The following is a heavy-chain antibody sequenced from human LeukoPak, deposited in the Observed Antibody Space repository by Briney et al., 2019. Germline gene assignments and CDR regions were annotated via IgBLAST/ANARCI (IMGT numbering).Heavy chain of an antibody. CDR3: ASLTDYYDSSGYYNFDY. D-gene: IGHD3-22*01. V-gene: IGHV4-34*01. Sequence: PSETLSLTCAVYGGSFSGYYWSWIRQPPGKGLEWIGEINHSGSTNYNPSLKSRVTISVDTSKNQFSLKLSSVTAADTAVYYCASLTDYYDSSGYYNFDYWGQGTLVTVSS. CDR2: INHSGST. CDR1: GGSFSGYY. J-gene: IGHJ4*02.